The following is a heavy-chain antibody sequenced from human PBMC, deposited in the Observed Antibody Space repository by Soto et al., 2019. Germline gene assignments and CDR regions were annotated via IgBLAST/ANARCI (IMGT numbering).Heavy chain of an antibody. CDR1: GFSLSNAKMG. Sequence: QVTLKESGPVLVKPTETLTLTCAVSGFSLSNAKMGVSWIRQPPGKALEWLAHIFSNDEESYNTSLKSRLTIAKDNSKSQVVLTITDMDPVDTGTYYCARKGDTYYYAMGVWGHGITVTGSS. J-gene: IGHJ6*02. V-gene: IGHV2-26*01. CDR3: ARKGDTYYYAMGV. CDR2: IFSNDEE. D-gene: IGHD1-26*01.